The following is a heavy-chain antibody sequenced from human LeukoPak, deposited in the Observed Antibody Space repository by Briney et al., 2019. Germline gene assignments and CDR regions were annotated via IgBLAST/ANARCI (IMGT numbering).Heavy chain of an antibody. J-gene: IGHJ4*02. CDR3: AKGSYSSSWYYFDY. CDR2: ISGSGGST. D-gene: IGHD6-13*01. CDR1: GFIFSSYG. Sequence: GGTLRLSCAASGFIFSSYGMSWVRQAPGKGLEWVSAISGSGGSTYYAHSVKGRFIISRDNSKNSLYLQMNSLRAEDTAVYYCAKGSYSSSWYYFDYWGQGTLVTVSS. V-gene: IGHV3-23*01.